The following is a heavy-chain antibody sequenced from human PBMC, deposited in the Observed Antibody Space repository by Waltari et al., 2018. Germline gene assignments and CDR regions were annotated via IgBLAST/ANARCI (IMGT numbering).Heavy chain of an antibody. J-gene: IGHJ4*02. V-gene: IGHV4-4*02. CDR3: ARDRGRGLYLDS. CDR2: VYGGGKT. D-gene: IGHD5-12*01. CDR1: GDSMSSTYW. Sequence: QLQLQESGPGLVKPSGTLSLTCGVPGDSMSSTYWWSWVRQAPGKGLEWIGQVYGGGKTNYDPSFASRVTVALDTYNKQFSLTVTSATAADTAVYYCARDRGRGLYLDSWGPGLLVTVSP.